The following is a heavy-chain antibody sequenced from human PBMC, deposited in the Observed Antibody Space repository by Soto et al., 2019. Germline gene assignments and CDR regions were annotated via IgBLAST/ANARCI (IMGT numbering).Heavy chain of an antibody. D-gene: IGHD2-15*01. J-gene: IGHJ4*02. CDR2: ISAYNGNT. CDR1: GYTFTSYG. V-gene: IGHV1-18*01. Sequence: ASVKVSCKASGYTFTSYGISWVRQAPGQGLEWMGWISAYNGNTNYAQKLQGRVTMTTDTSTSTAYMKLRSLRSDDTAVYYCAIVIYSPPHCSGGSCYSDYWGQGTLVTVSS. CDR3: AIVIYSPPHCSGGSCYSDY.